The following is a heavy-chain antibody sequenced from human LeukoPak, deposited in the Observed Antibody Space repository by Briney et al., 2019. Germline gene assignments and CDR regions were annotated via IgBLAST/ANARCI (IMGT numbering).Heavy chain of an antibody. CDR1: GFTFSSYW. Sequence: PGGSLRLSCAASGFTFSSYWMHWVRQAPGKGLVWVSRINSDGSSTSYADSVKGRFTISRDNAKNTLYLQMNSLRAEDTAVYYCARAFLYYYGSESYSDYWGQGTLVTVSS. CDR2: INSDGSST. V-gene: IGHV3-74*01. D-gene: IGHD3-10*01. CDR3: ARAFLYYYGSESYSDY. J-gene: IGHJ4*02.